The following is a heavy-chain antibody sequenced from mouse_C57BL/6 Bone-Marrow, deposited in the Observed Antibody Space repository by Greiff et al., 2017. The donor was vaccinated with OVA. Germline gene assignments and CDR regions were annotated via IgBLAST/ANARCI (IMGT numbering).Heavy chain of an antibody. Sequence: VQLQQSGAELVRPGASVKLSCTASGFNIKDDYMHWVKQRPEQGLEWIGWIDPENGDTEYASKFKGKATITADTSSNTAYLQLSSLTSEDTAVYYCTTEDGYPYYYAMDYWGQGTSVTVSS. V-gene: IGHV14-4*01. CDR3: TTEDGYPYYYAMDY. CDR2: IDPENGDT. J-gene: IGHJ4*01. D-gene: IGHD2-3*01. CDR1: GFNIKDDY.